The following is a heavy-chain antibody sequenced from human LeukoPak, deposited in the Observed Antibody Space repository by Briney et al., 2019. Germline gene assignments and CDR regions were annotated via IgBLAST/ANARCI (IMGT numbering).Heavy chain of an antibody. CDR2: VIHTGST. J-gene: IGHJ6*03. D-gene: IGHD1-1*01. CDR3: ARGRVSSSTWYSTYYYYFYMDV. V-gene: IGHV4-59*01. CDR1: DDSITMYY. Sequence: ASETLSLTCSVSDDSITMYYWTWIRQPPGKGLKWIGYVIHTGSTNFNPSLNGRVSISRDTTKTLFSLRLRSVTAADTAVYFCARGRVSSSTWYSTYYYYFYMDVWGKGTTVTVSS.